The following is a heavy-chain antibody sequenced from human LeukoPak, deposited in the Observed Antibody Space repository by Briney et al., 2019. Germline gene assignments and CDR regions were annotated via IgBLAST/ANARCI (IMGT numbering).Heavy chain of an antibody. J-gene: IGHJ6*02. CDR3: ARGRKRSSGVFVYGMDV. CDR1: GGSFSGYY. CDR2: INHSGST. Sequence: SETLSLTCAVYGGSFSGYYWSWIRQPPGKGLEWIGEINHSGSTNYNPSLKSRVTISVDTSKNQFSLKLSSVTAADTAVYYCARGRKRSSGVFVYGMDVWGQGTTVTVSS. D-gene: IGHD3-10*01. V-gene: IGHV4-34*01.